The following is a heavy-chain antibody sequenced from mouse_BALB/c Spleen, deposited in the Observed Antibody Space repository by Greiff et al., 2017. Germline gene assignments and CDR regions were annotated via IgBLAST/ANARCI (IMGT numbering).Heavy chain of an antibody. CDR2: ISSGSSTI. CDR3: ASSGYGSSSGAMDY. D-gene: IGHD1-1*01. V-gene: IGHV5-17*02. CDR1: GFTFSSFG. Sequence: VNLVESGGGLVQPGGSRKLSCAASGFTFSSFGMHWVRQAPEKGLEWVAYISSGSSTIYYADTVKGRFTISRDNPKNTLFLQMTSLRSEDTAMYYCASSGYGSSSGAMDYWGQGTSGTVSS. J-gene: IGHJ4*01.